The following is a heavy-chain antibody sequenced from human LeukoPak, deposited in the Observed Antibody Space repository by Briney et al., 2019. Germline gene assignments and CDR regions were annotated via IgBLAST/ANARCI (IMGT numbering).Heavy chain of an antibody. D-gene: IGHD5-18*01. Sequence: SETLSLTCTVSGGSFSSSAYYWAWLRQPPGRGLEWIGSIFYSGSTFYNPSLRSRVTISLDTSKNQFSLKLSSLTAADTAVYYCATPGYSYGPLDYWGQGTLVAVSS. J-gene: IGHJ4*02. V-gene: IGHV4-39*07. CDR2: IFYSGST. CDR3: ATPGYSYGPLDY. CDR1: GGSFSSSAYY.